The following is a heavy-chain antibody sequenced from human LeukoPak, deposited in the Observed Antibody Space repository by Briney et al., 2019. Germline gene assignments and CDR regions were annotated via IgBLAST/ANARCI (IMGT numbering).Heavy chain of an antibody. V-gene: IGHV4-34*01. D-gene: IGHD6-13*01. CDR3: ARADTSKTGYSSSWYRRAGAFDL. J-gene: IGHJ3*01. CDR1: GGSFSGYY. Sequence: PSETLSLTCAVYGGSFSGYYWSWIRQPPGKWLEWIGEINHSGSTNYNPSLKSRVTISVDTSKNQFSLKLSSVTAADTAVYYCARADTSKTGYSSSWYRRAGAFDLWGQGTMVTVSS. CDR2: INHSGST.